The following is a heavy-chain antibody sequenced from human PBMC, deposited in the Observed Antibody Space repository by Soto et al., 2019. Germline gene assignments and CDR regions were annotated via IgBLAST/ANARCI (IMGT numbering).Heavy chain of an antibody. CDR2: IDPSDSYT. CDR3: ARQYGSGSYISHYYYGMDV. CDR1: GYSFTSYW. Sequence: PGESLKISCKGSGYSFTSYWISWVRQMPGKGLEWMGRIDPSDSYTNYSPSFQGHVTISADKSISTAYLQWSSLKASDTAMYYCARQYGSGSYISHYYYGMDVWGQGTTVTVS. D-gene: IGHD3-10*01. V-gene: IGHV5-10-1*01. J-gene: IGHJ6*02.